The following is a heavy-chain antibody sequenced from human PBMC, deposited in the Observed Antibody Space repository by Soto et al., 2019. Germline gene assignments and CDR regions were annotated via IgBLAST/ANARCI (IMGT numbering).Heavy chain of an antibody. D-gene: IGHD6-25*01. J-gene: IGHJ4*02. CDR2: IYPGDSDT. CDR1: GYSFTTYW. CDR3: ARRLAATEHFDF. V-gene: IGHV5-51*01. Sequence: PGESLKISCKGSGYSFTTYWIAWVRQMPDRGLEWMGIIYPGDSDTRYSPSFQGQVNISADKSISTAYLHWSSLKASDTAMYYCARRLAATEHFDFWGQGTLVTVSS.